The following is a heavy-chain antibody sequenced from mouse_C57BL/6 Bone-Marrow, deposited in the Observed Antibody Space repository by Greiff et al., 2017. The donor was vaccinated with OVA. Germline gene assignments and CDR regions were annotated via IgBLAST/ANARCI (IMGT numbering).Heavy chain of an antibody. CDR3: AQTGYVAWFAY. CDR2: IWSGGST. J-gene: IGHJ3*01. Sequence: VKLMESGPGLVQPSQSLSITCTVSGFSLTSYGVHWVRQSPGKGLEWLGVIWSGGSTDYNAAFISRLSISKDNSKSQVFFKMNSLQADDTAIYYCAQTGYVAWFAYWGQGTLVTVSA. V-gene: IGHV2-2*01. D-gene: IGHD2-10*02. CDR1: GFSLTSYG.